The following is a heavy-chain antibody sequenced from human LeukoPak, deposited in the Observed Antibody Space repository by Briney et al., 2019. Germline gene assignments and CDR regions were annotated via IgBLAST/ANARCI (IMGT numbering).Heavy chain of an antibody. J-gene: IGHJ3*02. Sequence: SQTLSLTCTVSGGSISSGGYYWSWIRQPPGKGLEWIGYIYYSGSINYNPSLKSRVTISVDTSKNQFSLKLSSVTAADTAVYYCARRDTDDPGAFDIWGQGTMVTVSS. D-gene: IGHD3-10*01. CDR2: IYYSGSI. CDR3: ARRDTDDPGAFDI. V-gene: IGHV4-61*08. CDR1: GGSISSGGYY.